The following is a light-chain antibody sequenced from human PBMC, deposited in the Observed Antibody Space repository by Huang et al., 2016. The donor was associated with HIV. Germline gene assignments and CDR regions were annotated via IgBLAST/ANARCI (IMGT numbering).Light chain of an antibody. V-gene: IGKV3-11*01. CDR2: DAA. CDR1: QRVTSF. CDR3: QQRSNWPPYT. Sequence: EIVLTQSPATLSLSPGARATLSYRTSQRVTSFLAWYQHKPGQAPRLIIYDAANRSTGIPARFRGIGSGTDFTLTISSLEPEDFAGDYCQQRSNWPPYTFGQGTKLEIK. J-gene: IGKJ2*01.